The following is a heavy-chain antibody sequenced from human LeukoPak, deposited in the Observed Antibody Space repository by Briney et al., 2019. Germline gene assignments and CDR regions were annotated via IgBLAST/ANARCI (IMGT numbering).Heavy chain of an antibody. V-gene: IGHV3-48*01. CDR2: ISSSSSTI. Sequence: GGSLRLSCAASGFTFSSYSMNWVRQAPGKGLEWVSYISSSSSTIYYADSVKGRFTISRDNAKNSLYLQMSSLRAEDTAVYYCARDKAIRGYSYVLDYWGQGTLVTVSS. CDR1: GFTFSSYS. CDR3: ARDKAIRGYSYVLDY. J-gene: IGHJ4*02. D-gene: IGHD5-18*01.